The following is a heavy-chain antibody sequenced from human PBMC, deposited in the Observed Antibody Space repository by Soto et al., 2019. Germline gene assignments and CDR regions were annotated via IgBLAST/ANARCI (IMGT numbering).Heavy chain of an antibody. V-gene: IGHV3-23*01. CDR3: ATSGGTLRYWEVI. J-gene: IGHJ3*02. CDR1: GFTFSSYA. Sequence: EVQLLESGGGLVQPGGSLRLSCAASGFTFSSYAMSWVRQAPGKGLEWVSAISVSGGITYYADSVKCWFTIPRDTSKNTLYLQMNIMRAEDTAVYYCATSGGTLRYWEVIWGQGTMVTVSS. D-gene: IGHD3-9*01. CDR2: ISVSGGIT.